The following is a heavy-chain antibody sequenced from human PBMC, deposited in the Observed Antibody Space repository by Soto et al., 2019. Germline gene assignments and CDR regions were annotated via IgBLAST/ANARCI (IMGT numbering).Heavy chain of an antibody. CDR2: IMPIFRAP. Sequence: QVQLVQSGAEVKKPGSSVKVSCKASRGAFSDYAFSWVRQAPGQGLEWLGGIMPIFRAPDYAQKFQGRVTITEDEFTRTAYMEMNSLRSEDTAVYYCASWLKGPDIGNYYYGMDVWGQGTTVTVS. J-gene: IGHJ6*02. CDR3: ASWLKGPDIGNYYYGMDV. D-gene: IGHD2-15*01. CDR1: RGAFSDYA. V-gene: IGHV1-69*12.